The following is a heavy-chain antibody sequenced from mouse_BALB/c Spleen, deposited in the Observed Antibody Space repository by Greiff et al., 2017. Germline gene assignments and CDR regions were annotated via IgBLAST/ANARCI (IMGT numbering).Heavy chain of an antibody. V-gene: IGHV1-69*02. CDR3: TAYYRYDEFAY. J-gene: IGHJ3*01. Sequence: VQLQQPGAELVRPGASVKLSCKASGYTFTSYWINWVKQRPGQGLEWIGNIYPSDSYTNYNQKFKDKATLTVDKSSSTAYMQLSSPTSEDSAVYYCTAYYRYDEFAYWGQGTLVTVSA. CDR1: GYTFTSYW. CDR2: IYPSDSYT. D-gene: IGHD2-14*01.